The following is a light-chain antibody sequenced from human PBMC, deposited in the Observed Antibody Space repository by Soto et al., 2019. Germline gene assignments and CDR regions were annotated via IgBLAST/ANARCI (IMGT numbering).Light chain of an antibody. V-gene: IGKV3-20*01. J-gene: IGKJ1*01. CDR2: GAS. CDR1: QIVSSSY. Sequence: IVLTHSPGTLSLSPGERCSLSCRASQIVSSSYLAWYQQKPGQAPRLLIYGASSRATGIPDRFSGSGSGTDFTLTISRLEPEDFAVYYCQQYGSSPRTFGQGTKVDIK. CDR3: QQYGSSPRT.